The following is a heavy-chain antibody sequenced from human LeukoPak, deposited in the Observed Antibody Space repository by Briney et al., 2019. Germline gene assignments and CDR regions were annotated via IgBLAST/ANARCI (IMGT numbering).Heavy chain of an antibody. J-gene: IGHJ4*02. CDR1: GFTFGSYA. Sequence: PGGSLRLSCAASGFTFGSYAMHWVRQAPGKGLEYVSAISSNGGSTYYANSVKGRFTISRDNSKNMLYLQMGSLRAEDMAVYYCARQATRIAAAGTSIDYWGQGTLVTVSS. D-gene: IGHD6-13*01. CDR2: ISSNGGST. CDR3: ARQATRIAAAGTSIDY. V-gene: IGHV3-64*01.